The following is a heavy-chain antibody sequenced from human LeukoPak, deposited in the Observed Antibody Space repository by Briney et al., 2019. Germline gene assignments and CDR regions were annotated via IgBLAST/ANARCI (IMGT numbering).Heavy chain of an antibody. D-gene: IGHD3-10*01. CDR3: AKDQFSLRGVRAVIPATIDY. J-gene: IGHJ4*02. CDR1: GFTFSSYA. CDR2: ISGSGGST. V-gene: IGHV3-23*01. Sequence: GGSLRLSCAASGFTFSSYAMSWVRQAPGKGLEWVSAISGSGGSTYYADSVKGRFTISRDNSKNTLYLQMNSLRAEDTAVYYCAKDQFSLRGVRAVIPATIDYWGQGTLVTVSS.